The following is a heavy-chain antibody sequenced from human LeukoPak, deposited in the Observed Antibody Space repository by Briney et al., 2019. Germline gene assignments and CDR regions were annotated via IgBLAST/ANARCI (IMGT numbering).Heavy chain of an antibody. CDR2: INSDGSST. V-gene: IGHV3-74*01. CDR1: GFTFSSYW. Sequence: GGSLRLSCAASGFTFSSYWMHWVRQAPGKGLVWVSRINSDGSSTNYADSVKGRFTISRDNAKNTLYLQMNSLRAEDTAVYYCASGVAAAGRVYFDYWGQGTLVTVSS. J-gene: IGHJ4*02. CDR3: ASGVAAAGRVYFDY. D-gene: IGHD6-13*01.